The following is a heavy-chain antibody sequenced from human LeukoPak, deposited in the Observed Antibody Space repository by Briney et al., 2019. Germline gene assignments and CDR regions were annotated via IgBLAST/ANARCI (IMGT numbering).Heavy chain of an antibody. Sequence: SESLSLTCTVSGGSISGYYWSWIRQPPGKGLEWVGYISYSGSTNYNPSLKSRVTISVDTSKNQFSLKLSSVTAADTAVYYCARVATIFSAFDIWGQGTMVTVSS. J-gene: IGHJ3*02. CDR2: ISYSGST. CDR3: ARVATIFSAFDI. V-gene: IGHV4-59*01. CDR1: GGSISGYY. D-gene: IGHD5-12*01.